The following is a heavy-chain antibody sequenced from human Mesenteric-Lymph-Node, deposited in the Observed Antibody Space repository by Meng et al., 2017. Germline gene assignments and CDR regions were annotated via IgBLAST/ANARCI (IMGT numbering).Heavy chain of an antibody. CDR1: GGSFSGYY. J-gene: IGHJ5*02. D-gene: IGHD2-15*01. CDR2: INHSGST. V-gene: IGHV4-34*01. CDR3: ARGLGYCSGGSCYSLWFDP. Sequence: SETLSLTCAVYGGSFSGYYWSWIRQPPGKGLEWIGEINHSGSTNYNPSLKSRVTISVDTSKNQFSLKLSSVTAADTAVYYCARGLGYCSGGSCYSLWFDPWGQGTLVTVSS.